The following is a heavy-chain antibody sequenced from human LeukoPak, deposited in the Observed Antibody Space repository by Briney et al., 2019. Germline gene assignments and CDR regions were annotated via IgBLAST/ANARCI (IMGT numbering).Heavy chain of an antibody. Sequence: PGGSLRLSCATSGFTFNNFAMAWVRQAPGKGLEWVSAITGSGGSTYFADSVKGRFTISRDNSKNTLYLQMNSLRAEDTAVYYCAKASTVTTDDFDYWGQGTLVTVSS. CDR1: GFTFNNFA. CDR2: ITGSGGST. J-gene: IGHJ4*02. V-gene: IGHV3-23*01. CDR3: AKASTVTTDDFDY. D-gene: IGHD4-11*01.